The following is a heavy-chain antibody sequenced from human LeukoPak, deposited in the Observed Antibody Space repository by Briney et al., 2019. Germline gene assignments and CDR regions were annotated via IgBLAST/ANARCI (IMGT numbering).Heavy chain of an antibody. CDR1: GFTFSSYG. CDR3: ARQPGIAAAGPPGFDY. Sequence: GGSLRLSCAASGFTFSSYGMHWVRQAPGEGLEWVAVIWYDGSNKYYADSVKGRFTISRDNSKNTLYLQMNSLRAEDTAVYYCARQPGIAAAGPPGFDYWGQGTLVTVSS. CDR2: IWYDGSNK. J-gene: IGHJ4*02. D-gene: IGHD6-13*01. V-gene: IGHV3-33*01.